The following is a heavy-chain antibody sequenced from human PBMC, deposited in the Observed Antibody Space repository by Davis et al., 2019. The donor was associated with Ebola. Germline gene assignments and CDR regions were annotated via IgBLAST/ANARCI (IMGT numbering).Heavy chain of an antibody. Sequence: GSSLKISCASSGFTFSNYAMQWVRHAPGKGLEWVANITRDGSEQYYVDSLKGRFTISIDNAKNSLYLQMNSLRADDTAVYFCARVGKLLDFWSLEGPFDSWGQGAQVTVSS. J-gene: IGHJ4*02. CDR1: GFTFSNYA. CDR3: ARVGKLLDFWSLEGPFDS. CDR2: ITRDGSEQ. V-gene: IGHV3-7*03. D-gene: IGHD3-3*01.